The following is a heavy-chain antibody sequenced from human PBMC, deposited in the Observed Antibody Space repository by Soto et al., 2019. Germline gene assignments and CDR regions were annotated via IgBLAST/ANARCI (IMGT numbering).Heavy chain of an antibody. Sequence: SETLSLTCAVYGGSFSGYYWSWIRQPPGKGLEWIGEINHSGSTNYNPSLKSRVTISVDTSKNQFSLKLSSVTAADTAVYYCARGPVGNYWGQGTLVTVSS. CDR1: GGSFSGYY. CDR3: ARGPVGNY. V-gene: IGHV4-34*01. D-gene: IGHD2-15*01. CDR2: INHSGST. J-gene: IGHJ4*02.